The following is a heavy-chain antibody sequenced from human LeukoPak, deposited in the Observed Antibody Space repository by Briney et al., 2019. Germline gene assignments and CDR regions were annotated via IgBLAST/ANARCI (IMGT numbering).Heavy chain of an antibody. CDR1: GGTFSRYA. D-gene: IGHD5-12*01. CDR2: IIPIFGTA. Sequence: SVTVSCKASGGTFSRYAISWVRQAPGQGLEWMGGIIPIFGTANYAQKFQGRVTITADESTSTAYMEVSSLRSEDTAVYYCARAYSGYDFFDYWGQGILVTVSS. CDR3: ARAYSGYDFFDY. V-gene: IGHV1-69*13. J-gene: IGHJ4*02.